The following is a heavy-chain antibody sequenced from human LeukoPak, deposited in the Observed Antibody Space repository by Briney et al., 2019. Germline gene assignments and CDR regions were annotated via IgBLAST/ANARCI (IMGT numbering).Heavy chain of an antibody. CDR1: GGSISSYY. J-gene: IGHJ4*02. CDR2: IYYSGST. Sequence: SETLSLTCTVSGGSISSYYWSWIRQPPGKGLEWIGYIYYSGSTNYNPSLKSRVTISVDTSKNQFSLKLSSVTAADTAVYYCARAGFNYYDSSGYYVLDYWGQGTLVTVSS. CDR3: ARAGFNYYDSSGYYVLDY. V-gene: IGHV4-59*12. D-gene: IGHD3-22*01.